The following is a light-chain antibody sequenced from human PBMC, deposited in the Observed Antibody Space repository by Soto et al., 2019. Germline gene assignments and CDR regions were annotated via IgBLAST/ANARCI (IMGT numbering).Light chain of an antibody. J-gene: IGKJ5*01. V-gene: IGKV3-20*01. CDR2: DTS. Sequence: ESVLTQSPIILSLCPVEIATPSCRASQSLTNSFIAWYQQKPGQAPRLLIYDTSSRATGIPDRFSGSGSGTDFTLTISRLEPEDFAVFFCQQYGTSGIIFGQGTRLENK. CDR1: QSLTNSF. CDR3: QQYGTSGII.